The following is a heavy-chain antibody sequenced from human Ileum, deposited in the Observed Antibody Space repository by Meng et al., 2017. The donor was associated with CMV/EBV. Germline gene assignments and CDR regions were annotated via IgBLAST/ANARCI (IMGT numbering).Heavy chain of an antibody. J-gene: IGHJ5*02. CDR1: GASINNDLW. CDR2: ISQTGST. V-gene: IGHV4-4*02. CDR3: AISPNQDPGP. D-gene: IGHD1-14*01. Sequence: QVQLRESGPGLVKPSGTLSLTCAVSGASINNDLWWSWVRQPPGKGLEWIGEISQTGSTKYNPSLRSRVTISMDKSKNQFSLNLSSVTAADTAFYYCAISPNQDPGPWGQGTLVTVSS.